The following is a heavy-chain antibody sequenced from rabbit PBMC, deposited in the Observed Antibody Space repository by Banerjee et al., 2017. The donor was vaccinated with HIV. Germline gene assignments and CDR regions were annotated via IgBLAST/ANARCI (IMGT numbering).Heavy chain of an antibody. CDR3: ARDFDGVIGWNFVW. D-gene: IGHD1-1*01. CDR2: ISTFGSA. V-gene: IGHV1S45*01. Sequence: QEQLEESAGGLVQPGGSLTLSCKASGFSLSPHEFNWVRQAPGKGLEYIGWISTFGSAYYASWAKGRFTFSKTSSTTVTLQMTSLTAADTAPYFCARDFDGVIGWNFVWWGPGTLVTVS. CDR1: GFSLSPHEF. J-gene: IGHJ4*01.